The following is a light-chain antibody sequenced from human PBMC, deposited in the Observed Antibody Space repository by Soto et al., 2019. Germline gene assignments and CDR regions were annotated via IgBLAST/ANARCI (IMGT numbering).Light chain of an antibody. J-gene: IGLJ1*01. Sequence: QSVLTQPPSVSGAPGQRVTISCTGSSSNIGAGYDVHWYQQLPGTAPKLLIYGNNNRPSGVPDRFSGSKSGTSASLAVTGLQAEDEADYYCQSYATGLXVLYVFGTGTKVTVL. CDR1: SSNIGAGYD. CDR3: QSYATGLXVLYV. V-gene: IGLV1-40*01. CDR2: GNN.